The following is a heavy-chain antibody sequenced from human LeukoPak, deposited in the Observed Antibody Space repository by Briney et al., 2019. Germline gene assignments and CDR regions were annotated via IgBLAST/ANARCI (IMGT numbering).Heavy chain of an antibody. CDR1: RFPFSNSW. D-gene: IGHD3-22*01. CDR2: IKQDGSEK. Sequence: PGGSLRLSCAASRFPFSNSWMSWVRQAPGKGLEWVATIKQDGSEKKYVDSVKGRFTISRDNGKNSLYLEMNTLRGEDTAVYFCARRYYYDNSGYRHFDYWGQGTLVTVSS. CDR3: ARRYYYDNSGYRHFDY. J-gene: IGHJ4*02. V-gene: IGHV3-7*01.